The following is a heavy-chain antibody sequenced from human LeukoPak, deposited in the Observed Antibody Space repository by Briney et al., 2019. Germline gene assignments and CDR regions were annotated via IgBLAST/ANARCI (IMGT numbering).Heavy chain of an antibody. Sequence: ASVKVSCKASGYTFTGYYMHWVRQAPGQGLEWMGWINPNSGGTNYAQKFQGRVTMTRDTSISTAYMELSRLRSDDTAVYYCARGIVGASGYYFDYWGQGTLVTVSP. CDR2: INPNSGGT. CDR3: ARGIVGASGYYFDY. CDR1: GYTFTGYY. J-gene: IGHJ4*02. V-gene: IGHV1-2*02. D-gene: IGHD1-26*01.